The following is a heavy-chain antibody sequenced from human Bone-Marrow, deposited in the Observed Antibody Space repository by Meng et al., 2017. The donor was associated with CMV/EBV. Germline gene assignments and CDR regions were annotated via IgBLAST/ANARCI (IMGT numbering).Heavy chain of an antibody. D-gene: IGHD4-23*01. V-gene: IGHV3-30*04. CDR2: MSFDGSNK. CDR3: AKARSVVTPYYFDY. CDR1: GFTFSSYT. J-gene: IGHJ4*02. Sequence: GESLKISCTASGFTFSSYTMHWVRQAPGKGLEWVAVMSFDGSNKYYADSVRGRFTISRGSSKNTLYLQMNSLRPEDRAVYYCAKARSVVTPYYFDYWGQGTLVTVSS.